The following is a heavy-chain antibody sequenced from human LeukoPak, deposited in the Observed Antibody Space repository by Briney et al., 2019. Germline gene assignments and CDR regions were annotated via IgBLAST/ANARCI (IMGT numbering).Heavy chain of an antibody. CDR2: MNANSGNT. V-gene: IGHV1-8*01. CDR3: ARGQRHCTSDSCLSYMDV. CDR1: GYTFTSND. J-gene: IGHJ6*03. Sequence: GASVKVSCKASGYTFTSNDINWVRQATGQGLEWMGWMNANSGNTGYAQKFQGRVTMTRNTSISTAYMELSRLRSEDTAVYYCARGQRHCTSDSCLSYMDVWGKGTTVTVSS. D-gene: IGHD2-2*01.